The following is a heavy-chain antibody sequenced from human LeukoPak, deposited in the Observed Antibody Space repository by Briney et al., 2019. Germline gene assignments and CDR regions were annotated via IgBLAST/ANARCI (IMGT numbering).Heavy chain of an antibody. Sequence: PGGSLRLSCAASGFTFSTYWIHWVRQAPGKGLVWVSHINGDGSSTSYADSVKGRFTISRDNAKNSLYLQMNSLRAEDTAVYYCARDQYSSSWYGDYWGQGTLVTVSS. V-gene: IGHV3-74*01. D-gene: IGHD6-13*01. J-gene: IGHJ4*02. CDR1: GFTFSTYW. CDR3: ARDQYSSSWYGDY. CDR2: INGDGSST.